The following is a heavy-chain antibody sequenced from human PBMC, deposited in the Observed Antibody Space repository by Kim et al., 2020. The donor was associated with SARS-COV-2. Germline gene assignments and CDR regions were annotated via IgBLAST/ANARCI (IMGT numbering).Heavy chain of an antibody. CDR3: ASLYSSSWDDYYYYGMDV. J-gene: IGHJ6*02. CDR1: GYTFTSYA. CDR2: INTNTGNP. D-gene: IGHD6-13*01. Sequence: ASVKVSCKASGYTFTSYAMNWVRQAPGQGLEWMGWINTNTGNPTYAQGFTGRFVFSLDTSVSTAYLQISSLKAEDTAVYYCASLYSSSWDDYYYYGMDVWGQGTTVTVSS. V-gene: IGHV7-4-1*02.